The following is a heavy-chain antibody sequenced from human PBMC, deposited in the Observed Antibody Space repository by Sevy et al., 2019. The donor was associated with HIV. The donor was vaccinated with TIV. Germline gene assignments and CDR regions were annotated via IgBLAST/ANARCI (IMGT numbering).Heavy chain of an antibody. D-gene: IGHD5-18*01. CDR3: AKDGSEGGYSYGRPIDY. J-gene: IGHJ4*02. Sequence: GGSLRLSCAASGFTFDEYAMHWVRQAPGKGLEWVSGISWNSSSIGYADSVKGRFTISRDNAKNSLYLQMNRLRAEDTALYYCAKDGSEGGYSYGRPIDYWGQGTLVTVSS. V-gene: IGHV3-9*01. CDR1: GFTFDEYA. CDR2: ISWNSSSI.